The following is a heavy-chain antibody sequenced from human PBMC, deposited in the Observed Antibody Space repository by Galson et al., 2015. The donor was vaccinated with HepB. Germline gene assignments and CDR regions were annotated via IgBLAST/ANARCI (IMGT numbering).Heavy chain of an antibody. D-gene: IGHD3-22*01. Sequence: SVKVSCKASGYTFTGYYIHWVRQAPGQGLEWMGWINPDSGGTTYAQKFRGGVTMSRDTSITTAYMELSRLTSDDTAVYYCARVIGDFHAFDIWGQGTMVTVSA. CDR3: ARVIGDFHAFDI. V-gene: IGHV1-2*02. CDR1: GYTFTGYY. CDR2: INPDSGGT. J-gene: IGHJ3*02.